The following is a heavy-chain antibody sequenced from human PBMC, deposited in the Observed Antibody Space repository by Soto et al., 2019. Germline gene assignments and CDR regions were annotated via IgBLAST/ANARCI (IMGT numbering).Heavy chain of an antibody. V-gene: IGHV3-11*05. J-gene: IGHJ6*02. D-gene: IGHD2-2*01. CDR1: GFTFSDYY. CDR3: ASMLSSVPAEMGYYYGLDV. CDR2: ISSSSSYT. Sequence: QVQLVESGGGLVKPGGSLRLSCAASGFTFSDYYMSWIRQAPGKGLEWVSYISSSSSYTNYADSVKGRFTISRDNAKNSMYQQMNRLRAEDTAVYYCASMLSSVPAEMGYYYGLDVWGQGTTVTVSS.